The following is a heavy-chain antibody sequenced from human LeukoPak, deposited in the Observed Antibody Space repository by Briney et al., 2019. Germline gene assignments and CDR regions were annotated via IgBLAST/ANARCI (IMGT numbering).Heavy chain of an antibody. V-gene: IGHV3-53*01. CDR3: ASEGSPAGYLPQPPDY. J-gene: IGHJ4*02. CDR2: IYSGGST. CDR1: GFTVSSNY. Sequence: GGSLRLSCAASGFTVSSNYMSWVRQAPGKGLEWVSVIYSGGSTYYADSVKGRFTISRDNSKNTLYLQMNSLRAEDTAVYYYASEGSPAGYLPQPPDYWGQGTLVTVSS. D-gene: IGHD3-9*01.